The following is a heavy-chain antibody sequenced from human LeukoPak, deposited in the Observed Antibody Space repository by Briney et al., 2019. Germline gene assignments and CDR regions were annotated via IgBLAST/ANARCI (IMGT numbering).Heavy chain of an antibody. V-gene: IGHV4-59*01. CDR1: GGSISRYY. J-gene: IGHJ4*02. D-gene: IGHD5-12*01. Sequence: PSETLSLTCTVSGGSISRYYWSWIRQPPGKGLEWIGYIYYSGSTNYNPSLKSRVTISVDTSKNQFSLKLSSVTAADTAVYYCARVAVATRLGYFDYWGQGTLVTVSS. CDR2: IYYSGST. CDR3: ARVAVATRLGYFDY.